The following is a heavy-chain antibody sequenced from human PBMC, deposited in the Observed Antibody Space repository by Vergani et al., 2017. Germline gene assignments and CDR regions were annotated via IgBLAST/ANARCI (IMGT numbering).Heavy chain of an antibody. Sequence: QVQLVQSGSEVRKPGASVKVSCQVSGYSLTELTIHWVRQAPGKGLEWMGGFDPEHGEVTFAHHIQGRVTMTEDRSTDTAYMELSSLRPEDTALYYCAKANPRNSGYDYLYYYHAMDVWGQGTTVTVSS. CDR2: FDPEHGEV. V-gene: IGHV1-24*01. D-gene: IGHD5-12*01. J-gene: IGHJ6*02. CDR3: AKANPRNSGYDYLYYYHAMDV. CDR1: GYSLTELT.